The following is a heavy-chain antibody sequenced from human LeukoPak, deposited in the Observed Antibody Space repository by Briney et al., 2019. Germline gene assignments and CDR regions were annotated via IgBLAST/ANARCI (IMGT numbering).Heavy chain of an antibody. D-gene: IGHD6-6*01. V-gene: IGHV3-7*01. CDR2: IKQDGSEK. Sequence: GGSLRLSCAASGFTFISYWMSWVRQAPGKGLEWVANIKQDGSEKYYVDSVKGRFTISRDNAKNSLYLQMNSLRAENTAVYYCARADSSIAARLSRSSIYNYYYYMDVWGKGTTVTVSS. CDR3: ARADSSIAARLSRSSIYNYYYYMDV. CDR1: GFTFISYW. J-gene: IGHJ6*03.